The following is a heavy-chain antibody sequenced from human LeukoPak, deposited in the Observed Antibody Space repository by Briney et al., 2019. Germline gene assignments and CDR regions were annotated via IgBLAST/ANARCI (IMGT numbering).Heavy chain of an antibody. V-gene: IGHV1-69*01. CDR2: XXPXXXTA. D-gene: IGHD2-2*01. Sequence: ISXVXQAPGQGLXWMGGXXPXXXTANYAQKFQGRVTITADESTSTAYMELSSLRSEDTAVYYCARDQAGYCSSTSCYGGFFDYWGQGTLVTVSS. J-gene: IGHJ4*02. CDR3: ARDQAGYCSSTSCYGGFFDY.